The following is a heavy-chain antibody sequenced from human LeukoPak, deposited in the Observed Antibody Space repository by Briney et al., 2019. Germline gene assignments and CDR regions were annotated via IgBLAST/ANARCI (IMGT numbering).Heavy chain of an antibody. V-gene: IGHV3-21*01. Sequence: GGSLRLSCAASGFTFSSYSMNWVRQAPGKGLEWVSSISSSSSYIYYADSVKGQFTISRDNAKNSLYLQMNSLRAEDTAVYYCARDGSIVVVPAAKGYMDVWGKGTTVTVSS. CDR3: ARDGSIVVVPAAKGYMDV. D-gene: IGHD2-2*01. CDR1: GFTFSSYS. CDR2: ISSSSSYI. J-gene: IGHJ6*03.